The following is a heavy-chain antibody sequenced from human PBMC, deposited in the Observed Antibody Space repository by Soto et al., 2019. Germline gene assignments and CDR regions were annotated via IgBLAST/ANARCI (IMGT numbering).Heavy chain of an antibody. CDR2: XXXTXEX. V-gene: IGHV4-31*03. CDR1: GGSVSLGGYY. D-gene: IGHD1-26*01. CDR3: TRRRVGASSPNDF. Sequence: PSETLSLTCTISGGSVSLGGYYWGWIRQLPGEGLEXLADXXXTXEXXXNXXXXSRLIISSDKSDNQFSLRLSSVTAADTAVYYCTRRRVGASSPNDFWGQGTLVTVSS. J-gene: IGHJ4*02.